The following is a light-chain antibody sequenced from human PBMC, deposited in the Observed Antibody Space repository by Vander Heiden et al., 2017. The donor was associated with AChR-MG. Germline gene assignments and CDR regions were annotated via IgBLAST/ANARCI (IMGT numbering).Light chain of an antibody. CDR2: DDS. CDR1: DSGSTV. V-gene: IGLV3-21*02. CDR3: QVGDSSRNHVV. J-gene: IGLJ3*02. Sequence: SSVLTQAPSVSVAPGQTATVTCGGNDSGSTVVHWYQQKPGQAPGVVIYDDSDRRSGIPERFSGSNSGATATMTISRVEAGDEASYYCQVGDSSRNHVVFGRGTRLTVL.